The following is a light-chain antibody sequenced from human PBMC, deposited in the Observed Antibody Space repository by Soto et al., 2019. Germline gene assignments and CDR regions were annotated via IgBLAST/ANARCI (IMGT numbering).Light chain of an antibody. J-gene: IGLJ3*02. CDR1: HLGDKF. CDR3: QAWDLRV. Sequence: SYELTQPPSVSVSPGQTVSLTCSGDHLGDKFVCWYQQKAGQSPVLVIYQDSKRPSGIPERFSGSNSGNTATLTISGTQAMDEADYYCQAWDLRVFGGGTKLTVL. V-gene: IGLV3-1*01. CDR2: QDS.